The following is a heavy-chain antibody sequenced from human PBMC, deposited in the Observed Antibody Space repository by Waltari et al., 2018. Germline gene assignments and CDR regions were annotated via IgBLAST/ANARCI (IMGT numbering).Heavy chain of an antibody. CDR1: GFSFSSYA. J-gene: IGHJ5*02. D-gene: IGHD6-19*01. CDR3: AKGGLSSSWPKNWFDP. Sequence: EVQVLESGGGLVQPGGSLRLSCAASGFSFSSYAVSWVRQAPGKGLEWFSAMSGSAGNTYYSDSVKGRFTLSRDNSNNTVYLLMNSLRADDTAVYYCAKGGLSSSWPKNWFDPWGQGTLVTVSS. CDR2: MSGSAGNT. V-gene: IGHV3-23*01.